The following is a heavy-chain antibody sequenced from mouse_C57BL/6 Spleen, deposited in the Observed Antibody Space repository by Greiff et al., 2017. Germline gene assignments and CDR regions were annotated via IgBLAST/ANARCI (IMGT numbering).Heavy chain of an antibody. D-gene: IGHD1-1*01. CDR3: ARYYYGSSESMDY. CDR1: GYSFTGYY. CDR2: INPSTGGT. V-gene: IGHV1-42*01. J-gene: IGHJ4*01. Sequence: VQLQQSGPELVKPGASVKISCKASGYSFTGYYMNWVKQSPETSLEWIGEINPSTGGTTYNQKFKAKATLTVDKSSSTAYMQLKSLTSEDSAVYYCARYYYGSSESMDYWGQGTSVTVSS.